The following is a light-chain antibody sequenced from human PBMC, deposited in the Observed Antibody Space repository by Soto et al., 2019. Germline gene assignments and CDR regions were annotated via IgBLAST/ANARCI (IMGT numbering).Light chain of an antibody. CDR3: QQYGTSPLT. V-gene: IGKV3-20*01. CDR2: GAS. Sequence: PGESATLSCTASQCVRTNSLAWYQQKPGQAPRLLMFGASGRATGTPPRFSGRGSGTDFTLTISRLEPEDFAVYYCQQYGTSPLTFGGGTKVDI. CDR1: QCVRTNS. J-gene: IGKJ4*01.